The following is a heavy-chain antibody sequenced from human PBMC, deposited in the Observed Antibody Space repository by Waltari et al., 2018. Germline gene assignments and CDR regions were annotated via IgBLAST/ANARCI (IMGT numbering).Heavy chain of an antibody. D-gene: IGHD5-18*01. Sequence: QVQLQESGPGLVKPSQTLSLTCTVSGGSISSDSYYWSWIRPPAGKGLEWIGRIYTSGSTNYNPSLKSRVTISVDTSKNQFSLKLSSVTAADTAVYYCARGGNSRVWGQGIQLWFYYWGQGTLVTVSS. CDR3: ARGGNSRVWGQGIQLWFYY. CDR2: IYTSGST. V-gene: IGHV4-61*02. CDR1: GGSISSDSYY. J-gene: IGHJ4*02.